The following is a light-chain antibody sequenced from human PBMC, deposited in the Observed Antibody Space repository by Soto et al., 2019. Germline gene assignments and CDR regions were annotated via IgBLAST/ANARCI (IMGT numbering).Light chain of an antibody. CDR3: QQYGSSGT. CDR2: GAS. CDR1: QSVSSSY. J-gene: IGKJ4*02. V-gene: IGKV3-20*01. Sequence: EVVLTQSPGTVSLSPGERATLSCRASQSVSSSYLAWYQQKPGQAPRLLIYGASNRATGIPDRFSGSGSGTDFTLTISRLEPEDFAVYYCQQYGSSGTFGRGTKVDIK.